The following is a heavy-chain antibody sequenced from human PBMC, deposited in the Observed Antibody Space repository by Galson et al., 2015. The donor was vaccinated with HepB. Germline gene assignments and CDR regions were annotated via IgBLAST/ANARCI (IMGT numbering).Heavy chain of an antibody. V-gene: IGHV1-46*01. J-gene: IGHJ3*02. CDR1: GYTFTSYY. D-gene: IGHD3-3*01. CDR2: INPSGGST. Sequence: SVKVSCKAPGYTFTSYYMHWVRQAPGQGLEWMGIINPSGGSTSYAQKFQGRVTMTRDTSTSTVYMELSSLRSEDTAVYYCARDSRRITIFGVVILDSDAFDIWGQGTMVTVSS. CDR3: ARDSRRITIFGVVILDSDAFDI.